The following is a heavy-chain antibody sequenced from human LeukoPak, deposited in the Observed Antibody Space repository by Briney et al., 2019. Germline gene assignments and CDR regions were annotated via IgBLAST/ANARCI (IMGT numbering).Heavy chain of an antibody. Sequence: GSLRLPCAASGFTVSSNYMSWVRQAPGKGLEWVSVIYSGGGTYYADSVKGRFTISRDNSKNTVYLQMASLRAEDTAVYYCAKDKDSSGWYQQNAYWGQGTLVTVSS. CDR3: AKDKDSSGWYQQNAY. CDR2: IYSGGGT. D-gene: IGHD6-19*01. CDR1: GFTVSSNY. V-gene: IGHV3-66*01. J-gene: IGHJ4*02.